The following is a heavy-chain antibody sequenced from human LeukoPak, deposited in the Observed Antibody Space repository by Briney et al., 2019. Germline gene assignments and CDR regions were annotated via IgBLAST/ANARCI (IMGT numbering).Heavy chain of an antibody. CDR2: IYYSGST. Sequence: ETLSLTCTVSGCSISSYYWSWIRQPPGKGLEWIGYIYYSGSTNYNPSLKSRVTISVDTSKNQFSLKLSSVTAADTAVYYCARAVAAAFDYYYYGMDVWGQGTTVTVSS. CDR3: ARAVAAAFDYYYYGMDV. J-gene: IGHJ6*02. V-gene: IGHV4-59*01. CDR1: GCSISSYY. D-gene: IGHD6-13*01.